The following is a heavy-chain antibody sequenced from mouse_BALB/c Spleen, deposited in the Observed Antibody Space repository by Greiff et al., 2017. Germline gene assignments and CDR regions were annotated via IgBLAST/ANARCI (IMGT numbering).Heavy chain of an antibody. CDR1: GDSITSGY. Sequence: EVKVEESGPSLVKPSQTLSLTCSVTGDSITSGYWNWIRKFPGNKLEYMGYISYSGSTYYNPSLKSRISITRDTSKNQYYLQLNSVTTEDTATYYCARWMYYYGSSYGYFDVWGAGTTVTVSS. J-gene: IGHJ1*01. D-gene: IGHD1-1*01. V-gene: IGHV3-8*02. CDR2: ISYSGST. CDR3: ARWMYYYGSSYGYFDV.